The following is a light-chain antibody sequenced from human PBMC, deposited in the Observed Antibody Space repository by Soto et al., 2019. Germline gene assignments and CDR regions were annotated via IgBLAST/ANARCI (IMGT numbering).Light chain of an antibody. CDR1: QFLSSY. V-gene: IGKV3-11*01. Sequence: ELVFTEFPATLSMSPGERATRSCMSSQFLSSYLAWYQQIPGQPPRLLIYATSTRVTGIPARFSGSGSETDFTLTISDLEPEDFAVYYCHLRQSWPRPFAQGTKLDI. CDR2: ATS. CDR3: HLRQSWPRP. J-gene: IGKJ1*01.